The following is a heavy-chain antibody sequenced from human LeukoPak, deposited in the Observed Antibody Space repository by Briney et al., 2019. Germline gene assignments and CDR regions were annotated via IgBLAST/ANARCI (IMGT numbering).Heavy chain of an antibody. CDR3: ASTYSSSWYGSFDY. Sequence: GESLKISCKVSGYSFTNYWIGWVRQMPGKGLEWMGIIYPGDSDTRYSPSFQGQVTISADKSINTAYLQWSSLKASDTAMYYCASTYSSSWYGSFDYWGQGTLVTVSS. V-gene: IGHV5-51*01. D-gene: IGHD6-13*01. J-gene: IGHJ4*02. CDR2: IYPGDSDT. CDR1: GYSFTNYW.